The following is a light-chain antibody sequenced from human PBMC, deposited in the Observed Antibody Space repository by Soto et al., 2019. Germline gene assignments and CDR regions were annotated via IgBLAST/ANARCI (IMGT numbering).Light chain of an antibody. Sequence: QSALTQPASVSGSPGQSITISCTGTSSDVGSYNYVSWYQHHPGKAPKLMIYEVSNRPSGVSNRFSGSKSVNTASLTISRLQAEDEADYYCSSYTSSSTLLFGGGTKLTVL. CDR1: SSDVGSYNY. CDR3: SSYTSSSTLL. CDR2: EVS. J-gene: IGLJ2*01. V-gene: IGLV2-14*01.